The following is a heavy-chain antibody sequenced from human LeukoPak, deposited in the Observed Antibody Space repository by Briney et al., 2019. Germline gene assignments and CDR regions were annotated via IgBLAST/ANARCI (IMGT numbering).Heavy chain of an antibody. V-gene: IGHV4-34*01. CDR2: INHSGST. Sequence: SETLSLTCTVSGGSISSYYWSWIRQPPGKGLEWIGEINHSGSTNYNPSLESRVTISVDTSKNQFSLKLSSVTAADTAVYYCARGRKWLRSFDYWGQGTLVTVSS. CDR3: ARGRKWLRSFDY. CDR1: GGSISSYY. J-gene: IGHJ4*02. D-gene: IGHD5-12*01.